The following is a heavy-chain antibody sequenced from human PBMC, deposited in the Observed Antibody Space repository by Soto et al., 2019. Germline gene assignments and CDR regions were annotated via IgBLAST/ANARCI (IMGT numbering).Heavy chain of an antibody. CDR2: INHSGIT. J-gene: IGHJ4*02. CDR1: GGSFSGYF. D-gene: IGHD1-1*01. CDR3: VRGPYNYNSRYFDY. Sequence: SETLSLTCTVSGGSFSGYFWTWIRQPPGKGLEWLAEINHSGITNYNPSVESRVSMSVDTSKNQFSLRLYSVTAADTAVYYCVRGPYNYNSRYFDYWGQGTLITVSS. V-gene: IGHV4-34*01.